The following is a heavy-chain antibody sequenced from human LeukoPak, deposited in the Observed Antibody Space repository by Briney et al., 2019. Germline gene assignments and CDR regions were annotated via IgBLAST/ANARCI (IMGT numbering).Heavy chain of an antibody. CDR3: TRVGTSGIVPALAVGSWFDP. J-gene: IGHJ5*02. Sequence: GGSLRLSCTASGFTFGDYAMSWFRQAPGKGLEWVGFIRSKAYGGTTEYAASVKGRFTISRDDSKSIAYLQMNSLKTEDTAVYYCTRVGTSGIVPALAVGSWFDPWGQGTLVTVSS. CDR1: GFTFGDYA. CDR2: IRSKAYGGTT. D-gene: IGHD2-2*01. V-gene: IGHV3-49*03.